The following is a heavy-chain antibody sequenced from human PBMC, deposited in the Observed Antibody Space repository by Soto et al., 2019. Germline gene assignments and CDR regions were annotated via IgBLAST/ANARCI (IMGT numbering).Heavy chain of an antibody. CDR2: TRNKANSYTT. Sequence: GGSLRLSCAASGFTFSDHYMDWVRQAPGKGLEWVGRTRNKANSYTTEYAASVKGRFTISRDDSKNSLYLQMNSLKTEDTAVYYCARVEILFDYGGGGDDYYYYYGMDVWGQGTTVTVSS. J-gene: IGHJ6*02. CDR1: GFTFSDHY. D-gene: IGHD4-17*01. V-gene: IGHV3-72*01. CDR3: ARVEILFDYGGGGDDYYYYYGMDV.